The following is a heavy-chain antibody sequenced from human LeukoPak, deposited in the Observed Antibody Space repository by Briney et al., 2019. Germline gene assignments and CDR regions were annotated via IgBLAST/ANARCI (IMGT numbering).Heavy chain of an antibody. V-gene: IGHV3-30*02. CDR1: GFTFSSYG. J-gene: IGHJ4*02. CDR2: IWYDGSNK. Sequence: GGSLRLSCAASGFTFSSYGMHWVRQAPGKGLEWVAVIWYDGSNKYYADSVKGRFTISRDNSKNTLYLQMNSLRAEDTAVYYCAKATLKYYYDSSGRWGQGTLVTVSS. CDR3: AKATLKYYYDSSGR. D-gene: IGHD3-22*01.